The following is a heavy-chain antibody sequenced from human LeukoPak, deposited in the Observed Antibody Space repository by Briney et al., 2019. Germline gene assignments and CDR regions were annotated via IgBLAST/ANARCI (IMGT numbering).Heavy chain of an antibody. CDR1: GFTFSSHA. V-gene: IGHV3-23*01. J-gene: IGHJ4*02. CDR3: AKVASLCTSTSCVRGGFDY. Sequence: GGSLRLSCTASGFTFSSHAMSWVRQALEKGLEWVSTLSGSGGNTYYTDSVKGRFTISRDNSKNTLYLQMNSLSAEDTAKYYCAKVASLCTSTSCVRGGFDYWGQGTLVTVSS. CDR2: LSGSGGNT. D-gene: IGHD2-2*01.